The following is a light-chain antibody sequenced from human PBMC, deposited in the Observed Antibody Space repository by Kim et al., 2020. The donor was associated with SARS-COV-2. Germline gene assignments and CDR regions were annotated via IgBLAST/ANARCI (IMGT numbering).Light chain of an antibody. CDR3: NSRDSSGNHLV. CDR1: SLRSYY. Sequence: ALGKTVRITCQGDSLRSYYASWYQQKPGQAPVLVIYGKNNRPSGIPDRFSGSSSGNTASLTITGAQAEDEAVYYCNSRDSSGNHLVFGGGTQLTVL. CDR2: GKN. V-gene: IGLV3-19*01. J-gene: IGLJ3*02.